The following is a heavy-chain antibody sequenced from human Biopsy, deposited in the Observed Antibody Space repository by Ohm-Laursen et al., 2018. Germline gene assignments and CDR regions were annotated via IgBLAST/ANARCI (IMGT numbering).Heavy chain of an antibody. J-gene: IGHJ5*02. D-gene: IGHD3-22*01. CDR3: ARHYYDTSGYNWFDP. CDR1: GGTFSSYT. V-gene: IGHV1-69*06. CDR2: VMPFFGTA. Sequence: SSVKVSCKVSGGTFSSYTFAWVRQAPGQRPEWMGDVMPFFGTAQNAPKLQGRVSMTADKTTYTAYMELTSLTSEDTAVYFCARHYYDTSGYNWFDPWGQGTLVTVSS.